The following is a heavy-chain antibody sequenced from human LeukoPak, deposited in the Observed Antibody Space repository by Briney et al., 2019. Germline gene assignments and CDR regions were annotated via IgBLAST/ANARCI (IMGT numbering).Heavy chain of an antibody. CDR2: IHNSGTS. D-gene: IGHD3-16*01. Sequence: SETLSLTCTVSVDSISDYYRGWIREPPGKGLEWIGYIHNSGTSTYNLSLKSRVTISADTSKKQFSLKLNSMTTADTAVYYCTRGAGWLIDYWGQGILVTVSS. J-gene: IGHJ4*02. V-gene: IGHV4-59*01. CDR3: TRGAGWLIDY. CDR1: VDSISDYY.